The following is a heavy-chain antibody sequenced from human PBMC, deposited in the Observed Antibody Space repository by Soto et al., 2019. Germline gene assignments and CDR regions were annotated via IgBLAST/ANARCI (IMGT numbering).Heavy chain of an antibody. J-gene: IGHJ3*02. CDR1: GGSISSGGYY. Sequence: SETLSLTCTVSGGSISSGGYYWGWIRQHPGKGLEWIGYIYYSGSTYYNPSLKSRVTISVDTSKNQFSLKLSSVTAADTAVYYCARDPVVGAGPLRAFDIWGQGTMVTVSS. D-gene: IGHD4-17*01. CDR3: ARDPVVGAGPLRAFDI. V-gene: IGHV4-31*03. CDR2: IYYSGST.